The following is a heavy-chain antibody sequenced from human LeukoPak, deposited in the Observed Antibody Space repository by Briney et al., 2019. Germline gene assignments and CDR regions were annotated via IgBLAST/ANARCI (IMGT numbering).Heavy chain of an antibody. CDR3: ARGSSGWYVQDWFDP. Sequence: SETLSLTCTVSGGSISSSCYYWGWIRQPPGKGLEWIGSIYYSGSTYYNPSLKSRVTISVDTSKNQFSLKLSSVTAADTAVYYCARGSSGWYVQDWFDPWGQGTLVTVSS. J-gene: IGHJ5*02. CDR1: GGSISSSCYY. D-gene: IGHD6-19*01. CDR2: IYYSGST. V-gene: IGHV4-39*07.